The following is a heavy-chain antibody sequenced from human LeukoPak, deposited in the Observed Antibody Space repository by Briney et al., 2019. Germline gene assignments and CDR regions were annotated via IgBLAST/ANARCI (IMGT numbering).Heavy chain of an antibody. CDR2: ISYDRSNK. J-gene: IGHJ4*02. CDR3: ARDGSGSYMDY. Sequence: GRSLRLSCAASGFTFSSYAMHWVRQAPGKGLEWVAVISYDRSNKYYADSVKGRFTISRDNSKNTLYLQMNSLRAEDTAVYYCARDGSGSYMDYWGQGTLVTVPS. V-gene: IGHV3-30-3*01. D-gene: IGHD1-26*01. CDR1: GFTFSSYA.